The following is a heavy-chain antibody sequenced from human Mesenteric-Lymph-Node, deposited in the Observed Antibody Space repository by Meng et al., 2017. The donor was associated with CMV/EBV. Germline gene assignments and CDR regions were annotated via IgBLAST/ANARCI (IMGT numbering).Heavy chain of an antibody. D-gene: IGHD2-8*01. CDR2: IYSGGST. CDR1: GFTVSSNY. J-gene: IGHJ4*02. Sequence: GESLKISCAASGFTVSSNYMSWVRQAPGKGREWVSVIYSGGSTYYADSVKGRFTISRDTSKNTLYLQMNSLRGDDIAVYYCARGRGCETWGQGTLVTVSS. V-gene: IGHV3-53*05. CDR3: ARGRGCET.